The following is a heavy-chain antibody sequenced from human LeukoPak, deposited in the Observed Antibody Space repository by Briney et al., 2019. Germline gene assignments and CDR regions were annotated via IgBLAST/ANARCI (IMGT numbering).Heavy chain of an antibody. Sequence: SETLSLTCTVSGGSISSYYWSWIRQPPGKGLEWIGYTYYSGSTNYNPSLKSRVTISVDTSKNQFSLKLSSVTAADTAVYYCARGQGRFDYDSSGYYITDLDYWGQGTLVTVFS. D-gene: IGHD3-22*01. CDR2: TYYSGST. CDR1: GGSISSYY. CDR3: ARGQGRFDYDSSGYYITDLDY. J-gene: IGHJ4*02. V-gene: IGHV4-59*01.